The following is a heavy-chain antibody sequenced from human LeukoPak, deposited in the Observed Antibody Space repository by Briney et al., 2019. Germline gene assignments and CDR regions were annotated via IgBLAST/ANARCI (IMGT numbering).Heavy chain of an antibody. CDR2: INPNSGGT. CDR1: GYTFTGYY. J-gene: IGHJ3*02. V-gene: IGHV1-2*02. CDR3: ASLNSGSPNWDAFDI. D-gene: IGHD5-12*01. Sequence: ASVKVSCKASGYTFTGYYMHWVRQAPGQGLEWMGWINPNSGGTNYAQKFQGRVTMTRDTSISTAYMELSRLRSDDTAVYYCASLNSGSPNWDAFDIWGQGTMVTVSS.